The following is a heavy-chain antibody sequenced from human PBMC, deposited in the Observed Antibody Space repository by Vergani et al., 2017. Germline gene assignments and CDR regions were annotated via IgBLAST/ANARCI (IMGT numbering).Heavy chain of an antibody. CDR1: GGSISRGGYS. Sequence: QLQLQESGSGLVKPSQTLSLTCAVSGGSISRGGYSWSWIRQPPGKGLEWIGYIYHSGSTYYNPSLKSRVTISVDRSKNQFSLKLSSVTAADTAVYYCARASYSSSWYFWFDPWGQGTLVTVSS. D-gene: IGHD6-13*01. CDR2: IYHSGST. V-gene: IGHV4-30-2*01. CDR3: ARASYSSSWYFWFDP. J-gene: IGHJ5*02.